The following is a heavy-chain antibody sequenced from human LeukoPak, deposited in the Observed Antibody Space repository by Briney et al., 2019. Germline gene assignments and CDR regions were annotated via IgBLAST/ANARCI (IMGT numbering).Heavy chain of an antibody. CDR3: ARDQVGSGYSYGLDY. V-gene: IGHV1-2*02. CDR2: INPNSGGT. J-gene: IGHJ4*02. D-gene: IGHD5-18*01. CDR1: GGTFSSYA. Sequence: ASVKVSCKASGGTFSSYAISWVRQAPGQGLEWMGWINPNSGGTNYAQKFQGRVTMTRDTSISTAYMELSRLRSDDTAVYYCARDQVGSGYSYGLDYWGQGTLVTVSS.